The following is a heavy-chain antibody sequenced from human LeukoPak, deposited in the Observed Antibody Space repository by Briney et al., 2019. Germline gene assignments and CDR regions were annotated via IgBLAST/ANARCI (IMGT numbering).Heavy chain of an antibody. Sequence: SVKVSCKASGGTFSSHDISWVRQAPGQGLEWMGGITPMFGTAVYAQKFQGRVTITAVESMSTAYMELSSLRSEGTAVYYCARKEIWGQGTLVTVSS. J-gene: IGHJ4*02. CDR1: GGTFSSHD. CDR2: ITPMFGTA. CDR3: ARKEI. D-gene: IGHD5-24*01. V-gene: IGHV1-69*13.